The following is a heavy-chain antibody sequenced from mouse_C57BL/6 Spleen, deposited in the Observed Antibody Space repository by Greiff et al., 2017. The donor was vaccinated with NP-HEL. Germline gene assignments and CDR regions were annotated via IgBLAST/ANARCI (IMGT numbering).Heavy chain of an antibody. CDR3: TYGSSYGGYAMDY. J-gene: IGHJ4*01. CDR2: IDPENGDT. CDR1: GFNIKDDY. Sequence: EVQLQESGAELVRPGASVKLSCTASGFNIKDDYMHWVKQRPEQGLEWIGWIDPENGDTEYASKFQGKATITADTSSNTAYLQLSSLTSEDTAVYYCTYGSSYGGYAMDYWGQGTSVTVSS. D-gene: IGHD1-1*01. V-gene: IGHV14-4*01.